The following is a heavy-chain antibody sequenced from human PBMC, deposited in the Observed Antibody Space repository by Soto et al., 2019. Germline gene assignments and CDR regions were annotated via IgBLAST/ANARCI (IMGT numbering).Heavy chain of an antibody. CDR3: ARIRTYDYVWGSYQYGMDV. D-gene: IGHD3-16*01. V-gene: IGHV3-21*01. CDR1: GFTFSSYS. J-gene: IGHJ6*02. CDR2: ISSSSSYI. Sequence: GGSLRLSCAASGFTFSSYSMNWVRQAPGKGLEWVSSISSSSSYIYYADSVKGRFTISRDNAKNSLYLQMNSLRAEDTAVYYCARIRTYDYVWGSYQYGMDVWGQGTTVTVSS.